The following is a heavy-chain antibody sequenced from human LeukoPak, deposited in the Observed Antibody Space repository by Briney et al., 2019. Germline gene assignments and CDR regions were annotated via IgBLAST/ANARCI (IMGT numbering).Heavy chain of an antibody. CDR3: ASDRTSGWNYFDY. V-gene: IGHV4-4*07. D-gene: IGHD6-19*01. J-gene: IGHJ4*02. CDR2: MSASGGT. Sequence: SETLSLTCTVSGGSISSYNWSWVRQPAGKGLEWIGRMSASGGTSYNPALKSGVTMSLHTSHNHFSLKLTSIIAADTVVYFCASDRTSGWNYFDYWVQGTLVTVSS. CDR1: GGSISSYN.